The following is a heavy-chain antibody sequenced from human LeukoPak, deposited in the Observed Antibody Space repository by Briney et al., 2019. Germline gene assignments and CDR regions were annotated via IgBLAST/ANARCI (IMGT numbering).Heavy chain of an antibody. CDR1: GFTFSNYA. D-gene: IGHD3-22*01. J-gene: IGHJ4*02. CDR2: IDGSGAGT. Sequence: GGSLRLSCAASGFTFSNYAMSWVRQAPGKGLEWVSFIDGSGAGTNYADSVKGRFTISRDNSKNALYLQMNGLRADDTAVYYCGIRDTSDYYVFWGQGTLVTVSS. CDR3: GIRDTSDYYVF. V-gene: IGHV3-23*01.